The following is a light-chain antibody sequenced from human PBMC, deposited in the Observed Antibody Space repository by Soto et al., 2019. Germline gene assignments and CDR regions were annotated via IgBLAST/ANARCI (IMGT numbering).Light chain of an antibody. CDR1: QYINTR. CDR3: QQYNNWPRT. Sequence: FVLTQSPATLSSFPGDRVTLSCRASQYINTRLAWYQHRPGQAPRLLIYQTSLRAAGIPARFSASGSGTDFTLTISSLQSEDFAVYYCQQYNNWPRTFGQGTKVEIK. CDR2: QTS. J-gene: IGKJ1*01. V-gene: IGKV3D-15*01.